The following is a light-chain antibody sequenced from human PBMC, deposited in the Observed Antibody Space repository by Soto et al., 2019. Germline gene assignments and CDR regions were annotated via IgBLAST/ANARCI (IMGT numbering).Light chain of an antibody. CDR1: QGISSY. Sequence: DIQLTQSPSFLSASVGDTVTITCRASQGISSYLAWDQQKPGKAPKLLIYAASTLQSGVPSRFSGSGSGTEFTLTISSLQPEDFATYYCQQLNSYSYTFGQGTKLEIK. V-gene: IGKV1-9*01. CDR3: QQLNSYSYT. J-gene: IGKJ2*01. CDR2: AAS.